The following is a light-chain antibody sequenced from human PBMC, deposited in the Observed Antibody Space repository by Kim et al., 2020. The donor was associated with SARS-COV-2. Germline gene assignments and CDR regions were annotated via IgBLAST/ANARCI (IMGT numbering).Light chain of an antibody. J-gene: IGKJ5*01. Sequence: SHGETATPSRRASQSVSSNLAWYQKKPGQAPRLLLYGASTRATGIPARFSGSGSGTEFTLTISSLQTEDVAVYYCQQFYNWPPITFGQGTRLEIK. V-gene: IGKV3-15*01. CDR2: GAS. CDR3: QQFYNWPPIT. CDR1: QSVSSN.